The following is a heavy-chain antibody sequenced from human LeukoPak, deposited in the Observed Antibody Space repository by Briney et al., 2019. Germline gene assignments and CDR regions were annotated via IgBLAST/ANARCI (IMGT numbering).Heavy chain of an antibody. CDR2: ISSSSSYI. CDR1: GFTFSSYT. D-gene: IGHD2-15*01. CDR3: ARGARVAAHATD. V-gene: IGHV3-21*01. Sequence: PGGSLRLSCVASGFTFSSYTMNWVRQAPGKGLEWVSSISSSSSYIYYADSVKGRFTISRDNAKNSLYLQMNSLRAEDTAVYYCARGARVAAHATDWGQGTLVTVSS. J-gene: IGHJ4*02.